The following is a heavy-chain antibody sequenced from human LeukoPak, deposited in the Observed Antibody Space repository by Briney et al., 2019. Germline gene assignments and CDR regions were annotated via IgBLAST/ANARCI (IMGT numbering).Heavy chain of an antibody. V-gene: IGHV3-11*01. CDR2: ISSSGSTI. CDR3: ARPPDCSSTSCSTDY. D-gene: IGHD2-2*02. J-gene: IGHJ4*02. Sequence: GGSLRLSCAAPGLTFSNYYMSWIRQAPGKGLECVSYISSSGSTIYYADSVKGRFTISRDNAKNSLYLQMNSLRAEDTAVYYCARPPDCSSTSCSTDYLGQGTLVTVSS. CDR1: GLTFSNYY.